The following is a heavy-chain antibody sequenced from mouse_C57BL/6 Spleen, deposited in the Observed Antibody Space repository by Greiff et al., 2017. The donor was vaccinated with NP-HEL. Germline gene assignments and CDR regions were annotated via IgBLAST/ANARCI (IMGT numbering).Heavy chain of an antibody. CDR1: GYTFTDYY. D-gene: IGHD4-1*01. CDR2: INPNNGGT. V-gene: IGHV1-26*01. Sequence: EVQLQQSGPELVKPGASVKISCKASGYTFTDYYMNWVKQSHGKSLEWIGDINPNNGGTSYNQKFKGKATLTVDKSSSTAYMELRSLTSEDSAVYYCARTGWDEAMDYWGQGTSVTVSS. J-gene: IGHJ4*01. CDR3: ARTGWDEAMDY.